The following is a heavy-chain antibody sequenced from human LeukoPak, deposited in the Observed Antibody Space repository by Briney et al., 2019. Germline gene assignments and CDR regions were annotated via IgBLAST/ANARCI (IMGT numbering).Heavy chain of an antibody. V-gene: IGHV1-69*13. D-gene: IGHD3-22*01. J-gene: IGHJ4*02. CDR3: AREEGDYYDSSGYEDY. CDR2: IIPIIGTA. Sequence: SVTVSCTASGGTFSSYAISWVRQAPGQGLEWMGGIIPIIGTANYAQKFQGRVTITADESTSTAYMELRSLRSDDTAVYYCAREEGDYYDSSGYEDYWGQGTLVTVSS. CDR1: GGTFSSYA.